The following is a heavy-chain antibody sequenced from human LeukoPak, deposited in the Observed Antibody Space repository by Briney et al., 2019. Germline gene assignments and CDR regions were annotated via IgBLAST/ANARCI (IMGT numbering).Heavy chain of an antibody. Sequence: GGSLRLSCAASGFTFSSYGMHWVRQAPGKGLEWVAVIWYDGSNKYYADSVKGRFTISRDNSKNALYLQMNSLRAEDTAVYYCAKNSLDCGGDCFFDYWGQGTLVTVSS. CDR3: AKNSLDCGGDCFFDY. D-gene: IGHD2-21*02. CDR1: GFTFSSYG. J-gene: IGHJ4*02. V-gene: IGHV3-33*06. CDR2: IWYDGSNK.